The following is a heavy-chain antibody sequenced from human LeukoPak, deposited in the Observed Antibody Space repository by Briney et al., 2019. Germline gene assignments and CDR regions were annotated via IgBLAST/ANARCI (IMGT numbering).Heavy chain of an antibody. CDR1: GYTFTGYY. J-gene: IGHJ4*02. Sequence: EASVKVSCKASGYTFTGYYMHWVRQAPGQGLEWMGRINPNSGDTNYAQKFQGRVTMTRDTSISTAYMELSRLRSDDTAVYYCARDCTNGVCYGSIDYWGQGTLVTVSS. CDR3: ARDCTNGVCYGSIDY. D-gene: IGHD2-8*01. CDR2: INPNSGDT. V-gene: IGHV1-2*06.